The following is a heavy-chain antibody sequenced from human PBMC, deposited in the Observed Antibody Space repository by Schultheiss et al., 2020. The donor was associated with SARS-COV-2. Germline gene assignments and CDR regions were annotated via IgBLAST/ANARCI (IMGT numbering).Heavy chain of an antibody. Sequence: GGSLRLSCAASGFTFSSYWMHWVRQAPGKGLVWVSRINSDGSSTSYADSVKGRFTISRDNSKNTLYLQMNSLRAEDTAVYYCARAAPLPVVVPAALDYWGQGTLVTVSS. V-gene: IGHV3-74*01. CDR2: INSDGSST. D-gene: IGHD2-2*01. CDR3: ARAAPLPVVVPAALDY. J-gene: IGHJ4*02. CDR1: GFTFSSYW.